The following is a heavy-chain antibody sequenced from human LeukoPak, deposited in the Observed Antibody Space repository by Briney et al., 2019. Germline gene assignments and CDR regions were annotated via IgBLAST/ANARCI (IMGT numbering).Heavy chain of an antibody. V-gene: IGHV4-4*07. D-gene: IGHD3-10*01. J-gene: IGHJ5*02. CDR1: GGSISSYY. CDR3: ARGGNLGYYGSGSYYYRPPNWFDP. Sequence: SETLSLTCTVSGGSISSYYWSWIRQPAGKGLEWIGRIYTSGSTNYNPSLKSRVTMSVDTSKNQFSLKLSSVTAADTAVYYCARGGNLGYYGSGSYYYRPPNWFDPWGQGTLVTVSS. CDR2: IYTSGST.